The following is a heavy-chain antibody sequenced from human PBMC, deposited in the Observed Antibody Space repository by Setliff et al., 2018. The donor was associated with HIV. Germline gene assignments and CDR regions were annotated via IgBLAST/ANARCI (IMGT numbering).Heavy chain of an antibody. Sequence: SVKVSCKPSGYTFSNYDINWVRQAAGQGLERMGGIIPILGVANYAQKFQGRVTITADKSTTTAYMELSSLRSEDTAVYYCARDIPHDYTFWSGSTRFDPWGQGTLVTVSS. CDR3: ARDIPHDYTFWSGSTRFDP. D-gene: IGHD3-3*01. CDR2: IIPILGVA. J-gene: IGHJ5*02. V-gene: IGHV1-69*10. CDR1: GYTFSNYD.